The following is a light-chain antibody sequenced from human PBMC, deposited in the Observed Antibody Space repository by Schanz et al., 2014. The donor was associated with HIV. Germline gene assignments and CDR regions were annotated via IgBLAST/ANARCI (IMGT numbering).Light chain of an antibody. CDR1: SSDIGDNY. Sequence: QSVLTQPPSVSAAPGQKVTISCSGSSSDIGDNYVSWYQHLPGTAPKLLIYNSYHRPSGVPDRFSGSKSGTSASLAISGLQSEDEADYYCATWDDALKAWVFGGGTKLTVL. V-gene: IGLV1-51*02. J-gene: IGLJ3*02. CDR2: NSY. CDR3: ATWDDALKAWV.